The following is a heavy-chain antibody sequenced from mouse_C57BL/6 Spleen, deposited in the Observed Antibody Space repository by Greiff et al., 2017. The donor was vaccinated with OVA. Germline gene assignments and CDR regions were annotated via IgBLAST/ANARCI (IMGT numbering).Heavy chain of an antibody. CDR3: TRSVDY. CDR2: IDPETGGT. CDR1: GYTFTDYE. J-gene: IGHJ4*01. Sequence: QVQLQQSGAELVRPGASVTLSCKASGYTFTDYEMHWVKQTPVHGLEWIGAIDPETGGTAYNQKFKGKAILTADKASSTAYMELRSLTSEDSAVYYCTRSVDYWGQGTSVTVSS. V-gene: IGHV1-15*01.